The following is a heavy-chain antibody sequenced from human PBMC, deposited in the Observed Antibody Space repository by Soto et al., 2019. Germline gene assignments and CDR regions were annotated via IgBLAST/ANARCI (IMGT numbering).Heavy chain of an antibody. D-gene: IGHD5-12*01. CDR3: ARTSLSGTVDNFDI. CDR1: GFTFTTYA. J-gene: IGHJ3*02. V-gene: IGHV3-30*03. Sequence: QVQLVESGGGVVQPGRSLRLSCAASGFTFTTYAMHWLRQAPGKGLEWVAVILSDGIRKYQVDSVRGRFTISRDNSKNMVYLQMNSLRAEDTALYYCARTSLSGTVDNFDIWGQGTMVTVSA. CDR2: ILSDGIRK.